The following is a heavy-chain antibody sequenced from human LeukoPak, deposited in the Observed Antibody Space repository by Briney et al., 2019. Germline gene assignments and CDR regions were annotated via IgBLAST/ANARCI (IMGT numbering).Heavy chain of an antibody. J-gene: IGHJ2*01. CDR3: ARLGDHYHWNLDL. V-gene: IGHV3-53*01. CDR2: IYSGGTT. Sequence: PGGYLRLYCAAYGFSVSTKYMNWVRQAPGKGLEWVSIIYSGGTTYYGESVEGRFTISRDTSKNTVFLQMNSLRVEDTAVYYCARLGDHYHWNLDLWGRGTLVTVSS. D-gene: IGHD3-10*01. CDR1: GFSVSTKY.